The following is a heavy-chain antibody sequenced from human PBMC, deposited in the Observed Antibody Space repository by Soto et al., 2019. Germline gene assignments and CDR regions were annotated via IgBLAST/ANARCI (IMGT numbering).Heavy chain of an antibody. D-gene: IGHD2-2*01. CDR3: AIARLDTPALDY. CDR1: GFTFSPYA. J-gene: IGHJ4*02. Sequence: QVQLVESGGGVVQPGRSLRLSCAASGFTFSPYAMHWVRQAPGKGLEWVAVISYDGNNKNYADSVKGRLAISRDNSRNTLYLQMSSLRAEDTAVYYGAIARLDTPALDYWGQGPLVTVSS. V-gene: IGHV3-30*09. CDR2: ISYDGNNK.